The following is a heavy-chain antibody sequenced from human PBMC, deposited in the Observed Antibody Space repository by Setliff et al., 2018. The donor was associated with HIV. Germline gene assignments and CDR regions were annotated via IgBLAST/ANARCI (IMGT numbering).Heavy chain of an antibody. CDR1: GYSISTAYY. Sequence: SETLSLTCAVSGYSISTAYYWGWIRQTPGMGLEWIGSVYHSGTTYYNPALKSRVTISVDTSKNQFSLKVSSVTAVDTAVYHCAWELSLITHCRYFDSWGQGSLVPLAS. CDR2: VYHSGTT. J-gene: IGHJ4*02. D-gene: IGHD1-7*01. V-gene: IGHV4-38-2*01. CDR3: AWELSLITHCRYFDS.